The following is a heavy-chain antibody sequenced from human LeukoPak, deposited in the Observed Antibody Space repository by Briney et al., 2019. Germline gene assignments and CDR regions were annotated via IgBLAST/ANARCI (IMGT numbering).Heavy chain of an antibody. CDR3: ARDHDYEGLKGNY. CDR2: INTHNGGT. CDR1: GYTFTGYY. Sequence: ASVKVSCKASGYTFTGYYMHWVRQAPGQGLEYMGRINTHNGGTVYALQFQGRLSMTRDTSISTAYMELQSLRSEDTAVYYCARDHDYEGLKGNYWGQGTLVTVSS. V-gene: IGHV1-2*06. D-gene: IGHD3-16*01. J-gene: IGHJ4*02.